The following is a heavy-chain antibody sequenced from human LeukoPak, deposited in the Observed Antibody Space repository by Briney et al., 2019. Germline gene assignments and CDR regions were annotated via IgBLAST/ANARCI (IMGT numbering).Heavy chain of an antibody. J-gene: IGHJ1*01. V-gene: IGHV4-39*01. CDR3: ARLINTMVMALG. CDR1: GGSISGSDYY. Sequence: SETLSLTCFVAGGSISGSDYYWGWIRQSPGQGLEWIGSFYHGEKTYYNPTLKSRVTISVDTSKNQFSLRVNSVTTADTAIYYCARLINTMVMALGWGQGTLVTVSS. D-gene: IGHD3-10*01. CDR2: FYHGEKT.